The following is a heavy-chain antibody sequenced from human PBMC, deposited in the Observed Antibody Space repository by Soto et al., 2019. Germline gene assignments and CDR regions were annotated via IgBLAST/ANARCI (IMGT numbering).Heavy chain of an antibody. Sequence: EVQLVETGGGLIQPGGSLRLSCAVSAFSVSTNFVSWVRQAPGKGLEWISLIDATGITYYADSVRGRFTVSRVNSKNTLHLQMNSLRGEDAAVYYCARPNSASYRWAFDIWGQGTVVTVSS. CDR3: ARPNSASYRWAFDI. J-gene: IGHJ3*02. V-gene: IGHV3-53*02. CDR2: IDATGIT. CDR1: AFSVSTNF. D-gene: IGHD1-26*01.